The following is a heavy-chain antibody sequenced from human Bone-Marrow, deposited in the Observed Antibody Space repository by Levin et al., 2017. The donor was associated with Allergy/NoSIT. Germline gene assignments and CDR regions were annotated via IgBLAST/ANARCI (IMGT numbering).Heavy chain of an antibody. CDR1: GFTFSSYA. CDR3: ARRGYSYGLREYYFDY. D-gene: IGHD5-18*01. J-gene: IGHJ4*02. CDR2: ISYDGSNK. Sequence: GGSLRLSCAASGFTFSSYAMHWVRQAPGKGLEWVAVISYDGSNKYYADSVKGRFTISRDNSKNTLYLQMNSLRAEDTAVYYCARRGYSYGLREYYFDYWGQGTLVTVSS. V-gene: IGHV3-30-3*01.